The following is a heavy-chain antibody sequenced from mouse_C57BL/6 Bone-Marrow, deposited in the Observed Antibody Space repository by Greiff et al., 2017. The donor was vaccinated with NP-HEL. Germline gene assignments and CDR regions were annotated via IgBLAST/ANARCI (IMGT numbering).Heavy chain of an antibody. D-gene: IGHD1-1*01. CDR2: ISYDGSN. V-gene: IGHV3-6*01. Sequence: VQLKESGPGLVKPSQSLSLTCSVTGYSITSGYYWNWIRQFPGNKLEWMGYISYDGSNNYNPSLKNRISITRDTSKNQFFLKLNYVTTEDTATYYCARDIITTVVAWYFDVWGTGTTVTVAS. CDR1: GYSITSGYY. J-gene: IGHJ1*03. CDR3: ARDIITTVVAWYFDV.